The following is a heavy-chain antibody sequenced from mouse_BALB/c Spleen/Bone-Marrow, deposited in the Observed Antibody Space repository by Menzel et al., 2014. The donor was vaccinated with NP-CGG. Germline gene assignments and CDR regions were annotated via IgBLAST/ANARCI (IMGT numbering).Heavy chain of an antibody. CDR2: IDPANGNT. CDR1: GFNIKDTY. D-gene: IGHD4-1*01. CDR3: ARWEYYAMDY. V-gene: IGHV14-3*02. Sequence: VQLQQSGAELVKPGASVKLSCAASGFNIKDTYMHWVKQRPEQGLEWIGRIDPANGNTKYDPKFQGKATITADTSSNTAYLQLSGLTSEDTAVYYWARWEYYAMDYWGQGTSVTVSS. J-gene: IGHJ4*01.